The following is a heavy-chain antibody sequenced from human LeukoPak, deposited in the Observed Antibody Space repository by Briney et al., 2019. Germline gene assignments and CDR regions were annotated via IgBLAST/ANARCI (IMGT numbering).Heavy chain of an antibody. V-gene: IGHV4-31*03. J-gene: IGHJ4*02. CDR2: IYYSGST. Sequence: SETLSLTCTVSGGSISSGGYYWSWIRQHPGKGLEWIGYIYYSGSTYYNSSLKSRVTISVDTSKNQFSLKLSSVTAADTAVYYCARASSSSWPDYFDYRGQGTLVTVSS. CDR1: GGSISSGGYY. CDR3: ARASSSSWPDYFDY. D-gene: IGHD6-13*01.